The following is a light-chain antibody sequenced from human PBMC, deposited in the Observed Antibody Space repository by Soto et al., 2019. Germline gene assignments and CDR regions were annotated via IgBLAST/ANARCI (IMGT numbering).Light chain of an antibody. CDR3: SSYADSNNQV. Sequence: QSALTQPPSASGSPGQSVTISCTGTSSDVGGYNYVSWYQQHPGKAPQLMIYEVTKRPSGVPDRFSGSKAGNTASLTVSGLQAEDAGDYYCSSYADSNNQVFGGGTKLTVL. CDR2: EVT. CDR1: SSDVGGYNY. V-gene: IGLV2-8*01. J-gene: IGLJ2*01.